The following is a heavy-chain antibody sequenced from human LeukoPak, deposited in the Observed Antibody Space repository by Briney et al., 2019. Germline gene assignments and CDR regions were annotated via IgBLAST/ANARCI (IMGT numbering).Heavy chain of an antibody. D-gene: IGHD2-15*01. J-gene: IGHJ4*02. CDR1: GGSISSSSYY. CDR2: IYYSGST. V-gene: IGHV4-39*07. CDR3: AANLGYCSCGSCYQTLNYFDY. Sequence: SETLSLTCTVSGGSISSSSYYWGWIRQPPGKGLEWIGSIYYSGSTYYNPSLKSRVTISVDTSKNQFSLKLSSVTAADTAVYYCAANLGYCSCGSCYQTLNYFDYWGQGTLVTVSS.